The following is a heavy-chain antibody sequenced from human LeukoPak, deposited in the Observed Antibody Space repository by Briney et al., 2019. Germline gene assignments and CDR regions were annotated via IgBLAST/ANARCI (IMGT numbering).Heavy chain of an antibody. CDR1: GFTFSSYS. V-gene: IGHV3-21*01. D-gene: IGHD5-18*01. Sequence: GGSLRLSCAASGFTFSSYSMNWVRQAPGKGLEWVSSISSSSSYIYYADSVKGRFTISRDNSKNTLFLQMNSLRAEDTAVYYCARDLSGVAGYTYGRGIDYWGQGTLVTVSS. J-gene: IGHJ4*02. CDR2: ISSSSSYI. CDR3: ARDLSGVAGYTYGRGIDY.